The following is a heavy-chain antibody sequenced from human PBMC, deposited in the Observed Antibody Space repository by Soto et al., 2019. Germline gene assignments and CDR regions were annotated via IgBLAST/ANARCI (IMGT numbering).Heavy chain of an antibody. CDR1: GYTFTSND. CDR3: ARPLCSSTRCGPYFFDS. Sequence: GASVKVSCKSSGYTFTSNDINCVRQAPGQGPEWMGWMNPDNGKTGFAQKFQGRITMTRNTSISTAYMELSSLRSDDTAVYFCARPLCSSTRCGPYFFDSWGQGSLVTVSS. J-gene: IGHJ4*02. V-gene: IGHV1-8*01. CDR2: MNPDNGKT. D-gene: IGHD2-2*01.